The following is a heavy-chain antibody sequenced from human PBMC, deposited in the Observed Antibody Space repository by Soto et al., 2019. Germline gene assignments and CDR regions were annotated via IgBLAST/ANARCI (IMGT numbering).Heavy chain of an antibody. CDR1: GYSFTSYW. Sequence: PGESLKISCKGSGYSFTSYWIGWVRQMPGKGLEWMGIIYPGDSDTRYSPSFQGQVTISADKSISTAYLQWSSLKASDTAMYYCARLEGTMVRGVILFSLRYYGMDVWGQGTTVTVSS. CDR2: IYPGDSDT. J-gene: IGHJ6*02. CDR3: ARLEGTMVRGVILFSLRYYGMDV. V-gene: IGHV5-51*01. D-gene: IGHD3-10*01.